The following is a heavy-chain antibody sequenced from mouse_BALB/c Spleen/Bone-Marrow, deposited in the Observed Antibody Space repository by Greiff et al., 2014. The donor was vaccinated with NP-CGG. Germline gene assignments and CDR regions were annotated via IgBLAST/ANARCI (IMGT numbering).Heavy chain of an antibody. Sequence: EVQLQQSGPELVKPGASVKISCKASGSTFTDYNIHWVKQSHGKSLDWIGLVYPYNGDTGYSQNFGGRATLTVDNSSTTAYMEHRGQTSEDSAVYYGARGWLLYGLPYWGQGTLVTVSA. D-gene: IGHD2-3*01. CDR1: GSTFTDYN. J-gene: IGHJ3*01. CDR2: VYPYNGDT. CDR3: ARGWLLYGLPY. V-gene: IGHV1S29*02.